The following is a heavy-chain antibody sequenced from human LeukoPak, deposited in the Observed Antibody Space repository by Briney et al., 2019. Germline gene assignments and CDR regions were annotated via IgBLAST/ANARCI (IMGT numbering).Heavy chain of an antibody. CDR1: GGSISSYY. CDR2: IYTSGST. J-gene: IGHJ2*01. CDR3: ARVERYNWTYWYFDL. D-gene: IGHD1-20*01. Sequence: SETLSLTGTVSGGSISSYYWSWIRQPAGKGLEWIGRIYTSGSTNYNPSLKSRVTMSVDTSKNQFSLKLSSVTAADTAVYYCARVERYNWTYWYFDLWGRGTLVTVSS. V-gene: IGHV4-4*07.